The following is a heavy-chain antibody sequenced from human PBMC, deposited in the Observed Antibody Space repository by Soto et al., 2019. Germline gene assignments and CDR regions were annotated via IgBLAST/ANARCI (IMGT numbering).Heavy chain of an antibody. CDR1: GGTFSSYA. CDR2: IIPIFGTA. D-gene: IGHD3-22*01. CDR3: ARDLKRYYDSSGYGYYYYGMDV. Sequence: ASVKVSCKASGGTFSSYAISRVRQAPGQGLEWMGGIIPIFGTANYAQKFQGRVTITADESTTTAYMELSSLRSEDTAVYYCARDLKRYYDSSGYGYYYYGMDVWGQGTTVTVSS. V-gene: IGHV1-69*13. J-gene: IGHJ6*02.